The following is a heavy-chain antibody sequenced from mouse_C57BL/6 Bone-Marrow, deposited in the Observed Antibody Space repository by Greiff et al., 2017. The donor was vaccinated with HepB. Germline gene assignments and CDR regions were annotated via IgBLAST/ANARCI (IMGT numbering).Heavy chain of an antibody. CDR2: IRSKSNNYAT. CDR1: GFSFNTYA. CDR3: VRHGNYFFYAMDY. Sequence: DVKLVESGGGLVQPKGSLKLSCAASGFSFNTYAMNWVRQAPGKGLEWVARIRSKSNNYATYYADSVKDRFTISRDDSESMLYLQMNNLKTEDTAMYYCVRHGNYFFYAMDYWGQGTSVTVSS. V-gene: IGHV10-1*01. J-gene: IGHJ4*01. D-gene: IGHD2-1*01.